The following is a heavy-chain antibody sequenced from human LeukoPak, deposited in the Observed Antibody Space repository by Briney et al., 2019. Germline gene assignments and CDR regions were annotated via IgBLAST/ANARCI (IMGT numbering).Heavy chain of an antibody. Sequence: PGGSLRLSCAASGFTFRTYSMNWVRQAPGKGLECVSFIDISGTYIDYAESMKGRFTISRDNAKNSLYLQMNGLRAEDTAVYYCARGRSITLLRGVAMSDGFDIWGQGTMVAVSS. D-gene: IGHD3-10*01. J-gene: IGHJ3*02. CDR2: IDISGTYI. CDR1: GFTFRTYS. CDR3: ARGRSITLLRGVAMSDGFDI. V-gene: IGHV3-21*01.